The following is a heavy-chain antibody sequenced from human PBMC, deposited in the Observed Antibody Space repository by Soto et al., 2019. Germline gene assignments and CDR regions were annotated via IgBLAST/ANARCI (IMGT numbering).Heavy chain of an antibody. Sequence: ASVKASSKAPGYTYTSYYMHWVRQAPGQGLEWMGIINPSGGSTSYAQKFQGRVTMTRDTSTSTVYMELSSLRSEDTAVYYCSSDSRGNSGLRSYYGMDVWGQGTTVTVSS. CDR1: GYTYTSYY. J-gene: IGHJ6*02. CDR2: INPSGGST. CDR3: SSDSRGNSGLRSYYGMDV. D-gene: IGHD5-12*01. V-gene: IGHV1-46*01.